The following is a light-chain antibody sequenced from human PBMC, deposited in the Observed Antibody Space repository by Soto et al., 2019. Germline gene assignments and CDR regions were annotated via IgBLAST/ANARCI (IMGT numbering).Light chain of an antibody. CDR3: QSYDTSLRGVI. CDR2: ADN. CDR1: SSNIGAGYD. V-gene: IGLV1-40*01. J-gene: IGLJ2*01. Sequence: QSVLTQTPSVSGAPGQKITMSCTGSSSNIGAGYDVHWYQQVPGAAPRLLIYADNNRPSGVPDRFSASKSGTSASLAITGLQGEDDANYYCQSYDTSLRGVIFGAGTKLTVL.